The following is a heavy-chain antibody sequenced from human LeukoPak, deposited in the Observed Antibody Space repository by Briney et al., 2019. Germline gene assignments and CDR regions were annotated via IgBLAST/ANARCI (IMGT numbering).Heavy chain of an antibody. V-gene: IGHV3-33*01. J-gene: IGHJ4*02. D-gene: IGHD2-21*01. CDR2: IWYDGSNK. CDR3: ARGRYYSHY. Sequence: GRSLRLSCAASGFTFSSYGMHWVRQAPGKGLEWVAVIWYDGSNKYYADSVKGRFTISRDNSKNPLYLQMNSLRAEDTAVYYCARGRYYSHYWGQGTLVTVSS. CDR1: GFTFSSYG.